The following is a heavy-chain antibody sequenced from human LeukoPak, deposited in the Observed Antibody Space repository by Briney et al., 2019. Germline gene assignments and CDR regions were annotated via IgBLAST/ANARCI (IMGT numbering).Heavy chain of an antibody. CDR2: ISYDGINK. D-gene: IGHD2-2*01. J-gene: IGHJ4*02. Sequence: PGRSLRLLCAVSGFTFNFSSYAVNWARQAPGKGVGNVPSISYDGINKYYTDSVKGRITISRDNSKNTLYLQMNSLRSEDTAVYYCAHGTMYQLDYWGQGTLVTVSS. V-gene: IGHV3-30*03. CDR3: AHGTMYQLDY. CDR1: GFTFNFSSYA.